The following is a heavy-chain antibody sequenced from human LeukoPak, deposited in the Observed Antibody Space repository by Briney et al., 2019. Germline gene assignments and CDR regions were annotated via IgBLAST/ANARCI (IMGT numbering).Heavy chain of an antibody. J-gene: IGHJ5*02. CDR2: IIPIFGTA. V-gene: IGHV1-69*13. CDR3: ARTDFDWSPFDP. CDR1: GGTFSSYA. D-gene: IGHD3-9*01. Sequence: ASVKVSCKASGGTFSSYAISWVRQAPGQGLEWVGGIIPIFGTANYAQKFQGRVTITADESTSTAYMELSSLRSEDTAVYYCARTDFDWSPFDPWGQGTLVTVSS.